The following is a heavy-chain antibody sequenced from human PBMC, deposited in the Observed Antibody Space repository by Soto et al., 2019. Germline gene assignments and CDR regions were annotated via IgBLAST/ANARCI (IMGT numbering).Heavy chain of an antibody. CDR2: IYYSGST. D-gene: IGHD5-18*01. CDR1: GGSVSSGSYY. CDR3: ARGLRGYSLGTQAYGMDV. Sequence: SGTLSLTCTASGGSVSSGSYYWSWIRQPPGKGLEWIGYIYYSGSTNYNPSLKSRVTISVDTSKNQFSLKLSSVTAADTAVYYCARGLRGYSLGTQAYGMDVWGQGTTVTVSS. V-gene: IGHV4-61*01. J-gene: IGHJ6*02.